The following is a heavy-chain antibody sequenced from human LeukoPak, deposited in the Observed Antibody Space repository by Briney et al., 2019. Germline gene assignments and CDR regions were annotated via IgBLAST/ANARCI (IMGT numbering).Heavy chain of an antibody. J-gene: IGHJ4*02. Sequence: PSETLSLTCTFSGGSISSYYWSWIRQPPGKGLEWIGYIYYSGSTNYNPSLKSRVTISVDTSKNQFSLKLSSVTAADTAVYYCARARTYYDFWSGYYGGYYFDYWGQGTLVTVSS. CDR3: ARARTYYDFWSGYYGGYYFDY. CDR2: IYYSGST. D-gene: IGHD3-3*01. V-gene: IGHV4-59*01. CDR1: GGSISSYY.